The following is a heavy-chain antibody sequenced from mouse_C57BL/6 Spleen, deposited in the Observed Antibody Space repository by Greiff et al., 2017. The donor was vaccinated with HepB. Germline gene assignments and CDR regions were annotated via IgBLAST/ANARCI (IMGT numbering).Heavy chain of an antibody. Sequence: VQLQQSGPELVKPGDSVKISCKASGYSFTGYFMNWVMQSHGKSLEWIGRINPYNGDTFYNQKFKGKATLTVDKSSSTAHMELRSLTSEDSAVYYCARAYYGSIYRYFDVWGTGTTVTVSS. D-gene: IGHD1-1*01. V-gene: IGHV1-20*01. J-gene: IGHJ1*03. CDR2: INPYNGDT. CDR1: GYSFTGYF. CDR3: ARAYYGSIYRYFDV.